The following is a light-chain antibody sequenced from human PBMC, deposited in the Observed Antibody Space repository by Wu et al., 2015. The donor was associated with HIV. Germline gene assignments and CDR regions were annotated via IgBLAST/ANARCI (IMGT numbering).Light chain of an antibody. Sequence: EILLTQSPATLSLSPGERVTLSCRASETVGLSLAWYQQRPGQAPRLLIYDTSDRAPDVPARFTGGGSGTDFTLIISSLQPEDFATYYCQQYNSYPITFGQGTRLEIK. CDR1: ETVGLS. CDR3: QQYNSYPIT. J-gene: IGKJ5*01. CDR2: DTS. V-gene: IGKV3-11*01.